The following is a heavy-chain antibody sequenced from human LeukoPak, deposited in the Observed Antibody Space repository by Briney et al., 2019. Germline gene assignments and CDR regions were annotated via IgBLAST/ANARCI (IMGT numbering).Heavy chain of an antibody. CDR1: GFTFSSYG. D-gene: IGHD3-10*01. J-gene: IGHJ4*02. V-gene: IGHV3-33*06. CDR3: AKRSGSYGPFDY. Sequence: GGSLRLSCAASGFTFSSYGMHWVRQAPGKGLEWVAVIWYDGSNKYYADSVKGRFTISRDNSKNTLYLQMNSLRADDTAVYYCAKRSGSYGPFDYWGQGILVTVSS. CDR2: IWYDGSNK.